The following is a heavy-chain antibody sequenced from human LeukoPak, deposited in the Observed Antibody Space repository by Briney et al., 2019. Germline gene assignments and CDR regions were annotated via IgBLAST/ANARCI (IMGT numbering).Heavy chain of an antibody. CDR3: VKDRGVHGGLDY. CDR1: GFTFSSYG. D-gene: IGHD3-10*01. J-gene: IGHJ4*02. V-gene: IGHV3-30*18. CDR2: ISYDGSNK. Sequence: GGSLRLSCAASGFTFSSYGMHWVRQAPGKGLEWVAVISYDGSNKYYADSVKGRFTISRDNSKNTLYLQMNSLRAEDTAVYYCVKDRGVHGGLDYWGQGTLVTVSS.